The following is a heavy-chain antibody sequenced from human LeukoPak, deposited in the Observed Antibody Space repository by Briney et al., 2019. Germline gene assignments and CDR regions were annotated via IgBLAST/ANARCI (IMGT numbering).Heavy chain of an antibody. CDR2: ISSSSSYI. CDR1: GFTFSSYS. Sequence: PGGSLRLSCAASGFTFSSYSMNWVRQAPGKGLEWVSSISSSSSYIYYADSVKGRFTISRDNAKNSLYLHMNSLRAEDTAVYYCAVPYYYDSSGLDYWGQGTLVTVSS. D-gene: IGHD3-22*01. CDR3: AVPYYYDSSGLDY. V-gene: IGHV3-21*01. J-gene: IGHJ4*02.